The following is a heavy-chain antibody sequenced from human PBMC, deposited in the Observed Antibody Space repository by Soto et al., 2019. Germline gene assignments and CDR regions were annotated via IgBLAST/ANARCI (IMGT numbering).Heavy chain of an antibody. V-gene: IGHV4-30-2*01. CDR3: ARWRATVGYYYYSMGV. CDR2: IYHSGST. Sequence: TRCLTCAVSGGSISSGGYSWSWLRQPRGKGLECMGYIYHSGSTYYNPSLKSRVSISVDRSKKQVSLKLSSVTAADTAVYYCARWRATVGYYYYSMGVWGQRTT. D-gene: IGHD1-26*01. J-gene: IGHJ6*02. CDR1: GGSISSGGYS.